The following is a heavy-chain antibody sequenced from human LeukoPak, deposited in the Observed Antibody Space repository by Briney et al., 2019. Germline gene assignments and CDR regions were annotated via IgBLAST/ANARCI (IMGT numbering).Heavy chain of an antibody. CDR1: GFTFDDYA. CDR3: AKENTVTNPGLDY. J-gene: IGHJ4*02. CDR2: ISWNSGSI. V-gene: IGHV3-9*01. D-gene: IGHD4-17*01. Sequence: GGSLRLSCAASGFTFDDYAMHWVRQAPGKGLEWVSGISWNSGSIGYADSVKGRFTISRDNAKNSLYLQMNSLRAEDTAVYYCAKENTVTNPGLDYWGQGTLVTVSS.